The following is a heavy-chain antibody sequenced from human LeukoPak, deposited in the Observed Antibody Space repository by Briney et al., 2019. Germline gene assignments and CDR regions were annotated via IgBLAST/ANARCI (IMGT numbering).Heavy chain of an antibody. Sequence: PGGSLRLSCAASGFTFSSYAMSWVRQAPGKGLEWVSAISGSGGSTYYADSVKGRFTISRDNSKNTLYLQMNSLRAEDTAVYYCAKVDDSSGYFHYFDYWGQGTLVTVSS. CDR1: GFTFSSYA. V-gene: IGHV3-23*01. CDR3: AKVDDSSGYFHYFDY. CDR2: ISGSGGST. J-gene: IGHJ4*02. D-gene: IGHD3-22*01.